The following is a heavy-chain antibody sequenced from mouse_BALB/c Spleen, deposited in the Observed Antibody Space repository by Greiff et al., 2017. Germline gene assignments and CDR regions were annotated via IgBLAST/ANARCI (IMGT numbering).Heavy chain of an antibody. V-gene: IGHV1-80*01. D-gene: IGHD2-1*01. J-gene: IGHJ3*01. CDR2: IYPGDGDT. CDR1: GYAFSSYW. Sequence: QVQLQQSGAELVRPGSSVKISCKASGYAFSSYWMNWVKQRPGQGLEWIGQIYPGDGDTNYNGKFKGKATLTADKSSSTAYMQLSSLTSEDSAVYFCSRRGNHDGFAYWGQGTLVTVSA. CDR3: SRRGNHDGFAY.